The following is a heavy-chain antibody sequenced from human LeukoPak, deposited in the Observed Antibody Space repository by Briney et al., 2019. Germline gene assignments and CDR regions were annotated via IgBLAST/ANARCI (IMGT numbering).Heavy chain of an antibody. D-gene: IGHD2-2*01. J-gene: IGHJ4*02. CDR2: FDPEDGET. V-gene: IGHV1-24*01. CDR1: GYTLTELS. CDR3: ATGDIVVVPADTLDY. Sequence: ASVKVSCKVSGYTLTELSMHWVRQAPGKGLEWMGGFDPEDGETIYAQKFQGGVTMTEDTSTDTAYMELSSLRSEDTAVYYCATGDIVVVPADTLDYWGQGTLVTVSS.